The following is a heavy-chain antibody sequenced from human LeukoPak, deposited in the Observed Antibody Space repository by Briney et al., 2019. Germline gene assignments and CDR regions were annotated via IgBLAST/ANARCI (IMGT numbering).Heavy chain of an antibody. CDR3: ARELLTDYYFDY. D-gene: IGHD2-21*02. CDR2: INHSGST. CDR1: GGSFSGYY. J-gene: IGHJ4*02. V-gene: IGHV4-34*01. Sequence: SETLSLTCAVYGGSFSGYYWSWIRQPPGKGLEWIGEINHSGSTNYNPSLKSRVTISVDTSKNRFSLKLSSVTAADTAVYYCARELLTDYYFDYWGQGTLVTVSS.